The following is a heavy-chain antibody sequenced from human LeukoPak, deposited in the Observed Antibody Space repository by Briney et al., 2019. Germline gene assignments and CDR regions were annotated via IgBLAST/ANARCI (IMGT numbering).Heavy chain of an antibody. Sequence: TGGSLSLSCAASGFTFSDYYINWIRQAPGKGLEWLSYISGNSRFREYADSVKGRFTISRDNAQNLLYPQMNNLRAEDTAVYYCARDLNTGMGVWGRGTTVTVSS. J-gene: IGHJ6*02. CDR1: GFTFSDYY. CDR3: ARDLNTGMGV. D-gene: IGHD2/OR15-2a*01. CDR2: ISGNSRFR. V-gene: IGHV3-11*05.